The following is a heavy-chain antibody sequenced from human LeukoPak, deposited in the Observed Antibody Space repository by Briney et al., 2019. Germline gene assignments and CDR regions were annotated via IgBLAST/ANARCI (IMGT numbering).Heavy chain of an antibody. V-gene: IGHV4-59*08. CDR1: GGSISSYY. CDR3: ARLRIAAAGTDAFDI. D-gene: IGHD6-13*01. Sequence: SETLSLTCTVSGGSISSYYWSWIRQPPGKGLEWIGYIYYSGSTNYNPSLKSRVTISVDTSKNQFSLKLSSVTAADTAVYYCARLRIAAAGTDAFDIWGQGTMVTVS. CDR2: IYYSGST. J-gene: IGHJ3*02.